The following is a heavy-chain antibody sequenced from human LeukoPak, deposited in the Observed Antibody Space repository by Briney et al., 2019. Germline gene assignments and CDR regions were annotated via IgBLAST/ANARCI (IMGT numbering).Heavy chain of an antibody. CDR2: INTNTANP. D-gene: IGHD6-13*01. CDR1: GYTFTTYP. V-gene: IGHV7-4-1*02. J-gene: IGHJ6*03. Sequence: ASVKVSCKASGYTFTTYPMNWVRQAPGQGLEWMGWINTNTANPTYAQDFTGRFVFSLDTSVSTAYLQISSLKAEDTAVYYCARGSRRSSSWYLGGTNYYYYYMDVWGKGTTVTVSS. CDR3: ARGSRRSSSWYLGGTNYYYYYMDV.